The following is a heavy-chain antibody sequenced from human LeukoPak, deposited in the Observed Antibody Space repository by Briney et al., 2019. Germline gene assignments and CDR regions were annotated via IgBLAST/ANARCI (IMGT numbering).Heavy chain of an antibody. D-gene: IGHD3-3*01. CDR1: GSTFSSYS. CDR3: ARDQEFGVVTFIDY. V-gene: IGHV3-21*01. CDR2: ISSSSSYI. J-gene: IGHJ4*02. Sequence: GGSLRLSCAASGSTFSSYSMNWVRQAPGKGLEWVSSISSSSSYIYYADSVKGRFTISRDNAKNSLYLQMNSLRAEDAAVYYCARDQEFGVVTFIDYWGQGTLVTVSS.